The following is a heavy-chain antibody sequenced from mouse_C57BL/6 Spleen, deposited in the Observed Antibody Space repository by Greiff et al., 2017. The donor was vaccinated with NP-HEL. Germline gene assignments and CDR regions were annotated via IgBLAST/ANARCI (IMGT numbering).Heavy chain of an antibody. J-gene: IGHJ4*01. CDR3: ARESMVTPYYAMDY. Sequence: VQLQQPGAELVKPGASVKLSCKASGYTFTSYWMHWVKQRPGRGLEWIGRIDPNSGGTKYNEKFKSKATLTVDKPSSTAYMQLSSLTSEDSAVYYGARESMVTPYYAMDYWGQGTSVTVSS. CDR1: GYTFTSYW. V-gene: IGHV1-72*01. CDR2: IDPNSGGT. D-gene: IGHD2-10*02.